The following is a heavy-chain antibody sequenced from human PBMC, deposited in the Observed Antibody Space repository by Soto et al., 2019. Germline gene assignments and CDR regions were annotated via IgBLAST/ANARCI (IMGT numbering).Heavy chain of an antibody. J-gene: IGHJ4*02. CDR2: ISGNGAST. V-gene: IGHV3-23*01. CDR3: VKEYGDYAVNIFDC. Sequence: EVHLLESGGGLVQPGGSLRLSCAASGFTFSTYAMSWVRQDPAKGLAWVSAISGNGASTYYAVSVKGRFTISRDNSKNTHYLEMTGLRAEDAAVYDCVKEYGDYAVNIFDCWGQGTLVTVSS. CDR1: GFTFSTYA. D-gene: IGHD4-17*01.